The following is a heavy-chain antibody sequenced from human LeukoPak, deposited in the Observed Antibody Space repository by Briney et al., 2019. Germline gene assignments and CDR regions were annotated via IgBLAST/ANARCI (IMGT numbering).Heavy chain of an antibody. Sequence: GGSLRLSCAASGFTFSSYSMNWVRQAPGKGLEWVSSITSSRSYIYYADSVKGRFTISRDNAKNSLYLQMNSLRAEDTALYYCARERGGYDFWSGYYKPYYYYMDVWGKGTTVTVSS. CDR3: ARERGGYDFWSGYYKPYYYYMDV. CDR1: GFTFSSYS. J-gene: IGHJ6*03. V-gene: IGHV3-21*01. D-gene: IGHD3-3*01. CDR2: ITSSRSYI.